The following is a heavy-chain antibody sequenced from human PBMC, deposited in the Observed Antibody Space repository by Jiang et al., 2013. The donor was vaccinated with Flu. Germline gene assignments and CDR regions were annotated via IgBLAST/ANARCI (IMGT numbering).Heavy chain of an antibody. CDR2: IYYSGST. Sequence: GSGLVKPSQTLSLTCTVSGGSISSGGYYWSWIRQHPGKGLEWIGYIYYSGSTYYNPSLKSLVTISVDTSKNQFSLKLSSVTAADTAVYYCARGITISGPPYWYFDLWGRGTLVTVSS. CDR3: ARGITISGPPYWYFDL. CDR1: GGSISSGGYY. D-gene: IGHD1-14*01. J-gene: IGHJ2*01. V-gene: IGHV4-31*01.